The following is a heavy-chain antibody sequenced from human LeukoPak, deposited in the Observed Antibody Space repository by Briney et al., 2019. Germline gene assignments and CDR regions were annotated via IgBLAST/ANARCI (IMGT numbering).Heavy chain of an antibody. CDR3: ARDLGYYDSSGYYRGAEYFQH. D-gene: IGHD3-22*01. CDR1: GFTFTNYW. Sequence: GGSLRLSCAASGFTFTNYWMSWVRQAPGKGLELVANIKQDRSEKYYVDSVKGRFTISRDNAKNSLYLQMNSLRAEDTAVYYCARDLGYYDSSGYYRGAEYFQHWGQGTLVTVSS. CDR2: IKQDRSEK. J-gene: IGHJ1*01. V-gene: IGHV3-7*03.